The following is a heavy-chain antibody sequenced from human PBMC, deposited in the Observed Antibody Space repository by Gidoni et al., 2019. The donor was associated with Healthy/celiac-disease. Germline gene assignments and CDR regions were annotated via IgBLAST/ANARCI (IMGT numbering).Heavy chain of an antibody. D-gene: IGHD6-19*01. CDR2: IYPGDSDT. V-gene: IGHV5-51*01. J-gene: IGHJ6*02. CDR3: ARTEGSGWYGKGYYYYGMDV. CDR1: GYSFTSYW. Sequence: EVQLVQSGAEVKKPGESLKSSCKGSGYSFTSYWIGWVRQMPGKGLEWMGIIYPGDSDTRYSPSFQGQVTISADKSISTAYLQWSSLKASDTAMYYCARTEGSGWYGKGYYYYGMDVWGQGTTVTVSS.